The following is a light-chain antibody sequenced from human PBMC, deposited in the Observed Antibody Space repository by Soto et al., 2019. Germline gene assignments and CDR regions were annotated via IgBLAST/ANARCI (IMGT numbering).Light chain of an antibody. V-gene: IGKV3-15*01. Sequence: EIIMTQSPPTLSVSVGDSATFTCRASQGIGDTLAWYQHKPGQTPRLLIYDTSTRATGVPARFSGSRSGTEFTLTINSLQSEDFAVYYCQRYNNWPLTLGGGT. CDR1: QGIGDT. CDR2: DTS. J-gene: IGKJ4*02. CDR3: QRYNNWPLT.